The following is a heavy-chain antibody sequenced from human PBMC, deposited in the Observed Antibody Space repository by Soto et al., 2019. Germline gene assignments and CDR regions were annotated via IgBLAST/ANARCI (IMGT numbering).Heavy chain of an antibody. CDR3: ARGGGGITMIVGLGAFDI. V-gene: IGHV1-18*04. CDR1: GYTFTSYS. J-gene: IGHJ3*02. Sequence: ASVKVSCKASGYTFTSYSISWVRQAPGQGLEWMGWISAYNGNTNYAQKLQGRVTMTTDTSTSTAYMELRSLRSDDTAVYYCARGGGGITMIVGLGAFDIWGQGTMVTVSS. D-gene: IGHD3-22*01. CDR2: ISAYNGNT.